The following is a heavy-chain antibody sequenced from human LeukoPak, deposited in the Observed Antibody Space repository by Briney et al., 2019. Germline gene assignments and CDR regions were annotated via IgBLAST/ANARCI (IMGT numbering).Heavy chain of an antibody. CDR2: INHSGST. Sequence: PSETLSLTCAVYGGSFSGYYWSWIRQPPGKGLEWIGEINHSGSTNYNPSLKSRVTISADTSKNQFSLKLSSVTAADTAVYYCARGGLGGSYLWFDPWGQGTLVTVSS. CDR3: ARGGLGGSYLWFDP. CDR1: GGSFSGYY. D-gene: IGHD1-26*01. J-gene: IGHJ5*02. V-gene: IGHV4-34*01.